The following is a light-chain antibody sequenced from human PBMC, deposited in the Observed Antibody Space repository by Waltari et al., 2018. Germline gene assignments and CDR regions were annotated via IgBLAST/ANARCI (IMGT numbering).Light chain of an antibody. CDR1: QSISTY. V-gene: IGKV1-39*01. Sequence: DIQMTQSPSSLSASVGDTVTINFRASQSISTYLHWYQQKPGKAPKLLVYASSNFQTGVSTRFSGSGSGTDFTLTISSLEPEDFATYYCQQTYGSPPTFGPGTKVDI. J-gene: IGKJ3*01. CDR3: QQTYGSPPT. CDR2: ASS.